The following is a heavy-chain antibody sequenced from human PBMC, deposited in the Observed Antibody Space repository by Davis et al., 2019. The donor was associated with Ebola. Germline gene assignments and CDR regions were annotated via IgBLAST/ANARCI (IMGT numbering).Heavy chain of an antibody. V-gene: IGHV3-30-3*01. Sequence: GESLKISCAASGFTFSNYAMHWVRQAPGKGLEWVAVIAYDGSTKYYADSVKGQFTISRDSSKNTLYLEMNSLRPEDTAVYYCARDRKGGGRPPWAFHIWGQGTMVTVSS. CDR3: ARDRKGGGRPPWAFHI. CDR2: IAYDGSTK. CDR1: GFTFSNYA. D-gene: IGHD1-26*01. J-gene: IGHJ3*02.